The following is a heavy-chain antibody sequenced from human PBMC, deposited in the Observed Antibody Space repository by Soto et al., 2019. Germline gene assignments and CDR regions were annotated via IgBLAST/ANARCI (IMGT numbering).Heavy chain of an antibody. CDR3: ARSPPAAYYAFDI. D-gene: IGHD6-13*01. CDR2: IWYDGSNK. V-gene: IGHV3-33*01. Sequence: GGSLRLSCAASGFTFSSYGMHWVRQAPGKGLEWVAVIWYDGSNKYYADSVKGRFTISRDNSKNTLYLQMNSLRAEDTAVYYCARSPPAAYYAFDIWGQGTMVTVSS. CDR1: GFTFSSYG. J-gene: IGHJ3*02.